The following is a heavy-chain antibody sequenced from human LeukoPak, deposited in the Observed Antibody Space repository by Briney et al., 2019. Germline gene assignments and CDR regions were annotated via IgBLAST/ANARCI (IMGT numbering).Heavy chain of an antibody. Sequence: GESLQISCQVSGYRFTSYWIGWVRQMPGKGLEWMGIIYPGDSDTRYSPSLQGQVTISADKSISTAYLQWSSLKASDTAMYYCARQTAAGTAGNWFDPWGQGTLVTVSS. CDR2: IYPGDSDT. CDR3: ARQTAAGTAGNWFDP. J-gene: IGHJ5*02. CDR1: GYRFTSYW. D-gene: IGHD6-13*01. V-gene: IGHV5-51*01.